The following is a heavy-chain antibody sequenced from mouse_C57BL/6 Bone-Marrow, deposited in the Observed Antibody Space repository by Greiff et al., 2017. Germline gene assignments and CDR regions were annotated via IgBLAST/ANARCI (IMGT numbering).Heavy chain of an antibody. CDR3: ARGYDLGY. Sequence: QVQLQQSGAELVRPGTSVKVSCKASGYAFTNYLIEWVKQRPGQGLEWIGVINPGSGGTNYNEKFKGKATLTADKSSSTAYMQLSSLTSEDSAVYFCARGYDLGYWGQGTTLTVSS. D-gene: IGHD2-2*01. CDR1: GYAFTNYL. V-gene: IGHV1-54*01. J-gene: IGHJ2*01. CDR2: INPGSGGT.